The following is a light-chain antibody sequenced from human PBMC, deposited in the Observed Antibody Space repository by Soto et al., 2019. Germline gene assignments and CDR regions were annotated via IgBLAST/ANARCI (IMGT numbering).Light chain of an antibody. CDR1: QSINNY. J-gene: IGKJ2*01. V-gene: IGKV1-39*01. CDR3: EQSYTCPYT. Sequence: DIQMTQSPSSLSSSLGDRVTITCRARQSINNYLNWYQQEEGKAPKLLIYAATSLQSGIPSRFVGSRSGTDMTRTMTSLQPGDFATYDWEQSYTCPYTCSRGTELEIK. CDR2: AAT.